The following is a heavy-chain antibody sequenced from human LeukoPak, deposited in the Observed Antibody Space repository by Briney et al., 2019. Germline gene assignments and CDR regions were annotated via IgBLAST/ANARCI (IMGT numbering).Heavy chain of an antibody. CDR3: ATDVHYYGMDV. CDR1: GYSFTSYW. D-gene: IGHD6-6*01. J-gene: IGHJ6*04. V-gene: IGHV5-10-1*01. Sequence: GESLKISCKGSGYSFTSYWISWVRQMRGKGLEWMGRIDPSDSYTNYSPSSQGHVTISADKSISTAYLQWSSLKASDTAMYYCATDVHYYGMDVWGKGTTVTVSS. CDR2: IDPSDSYT.